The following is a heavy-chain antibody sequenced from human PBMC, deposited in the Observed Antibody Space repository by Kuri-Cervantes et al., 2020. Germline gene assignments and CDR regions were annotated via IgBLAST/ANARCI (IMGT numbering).Heavy chain of an antibody. CDR1: GFTFSSYG. V-gene: IGHV3-33*01. Sequence: GGSLRLSCAASGFTFSSYGIHWVRQAPGKGLEWVAVVWYDGSDKYYADSVKGRFTVSRDNSKNTLYVQMDSLRAEDTAVYYCARDRRWNYYYGMDVWGQGTTVTVSS. J-gene: IGHJ6*02. CDR2: VWYDGSDK. D-gene: IGHD4-23*01. CDR3: ARDRRWNYYYGMDV.